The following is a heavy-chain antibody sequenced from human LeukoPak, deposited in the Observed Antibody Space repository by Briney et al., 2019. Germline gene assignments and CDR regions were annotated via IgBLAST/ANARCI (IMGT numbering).Heavy chain of an antibody. Sequence: NSSETLSLTCTVSGGSISSSSYYRGWIRQPPGKGLEWIGSIYYSGSTYYNPSLKSRVTISVDTSKNQFSLKLSSVTAADTAVYYCARGRGVTTSWGQGTLVTVSS. CDR3: ARGRGVTTS. D-gene: IGHD4-17*01. J-gene: IGHJ5*02. CDR2: IYYSGST. V-gene: IGHV4-39*07. CDR1: GGSISSSSYY.